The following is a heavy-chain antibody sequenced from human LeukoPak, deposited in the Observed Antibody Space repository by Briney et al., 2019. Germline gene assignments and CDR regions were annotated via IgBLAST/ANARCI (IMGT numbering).Heavy chain of an antibody. J-gene: IGHJ6*02. D-gene: IGHD5-12*01. CDR3: ARDGNSGYAHYLYYGMDV. Sequence: GGSLRLSCAASGFPFSSFAMHWVRQAPGKGLDWVAVILYDGSNTYYADSVKGRFTISRDNSKNTLYLQMNCLGAEDTALYYCARDGNSGYAHYLYYGMDVWGQGTTVTVSS. CDR1: GFPFSSFA. CDR2: ILYDGSNT. V-gene: IGHV3-30-3*01.